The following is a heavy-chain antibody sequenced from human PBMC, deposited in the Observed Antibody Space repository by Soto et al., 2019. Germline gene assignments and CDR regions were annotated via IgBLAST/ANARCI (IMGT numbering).Heavy chain of an antibody. CDR3: AKSPGGLDGYNSDYYGMDV. CDR1: GLTFSTYA. Sequence: EVHLLESGGDLVQPGGSLRLSCTASGLTFSTYAMSWVRQAPGKGLEWVSAIGGSGTGGRTYYADSVKGRFTISRDNSKKTVYLQMNSLRADYTAVYYWAKSPGGLDGYNSDYYGMDVWGQWTTVTVSS. V-gene: IGHV3-23*01. CDR2: IGGSGTGGRT. J-gene: IGHJ6*02. D-gene: IGHD5-12*01.